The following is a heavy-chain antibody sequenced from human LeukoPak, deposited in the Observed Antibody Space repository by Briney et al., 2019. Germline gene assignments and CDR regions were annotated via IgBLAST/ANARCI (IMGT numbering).Heavy chain of an antibody. CDR1: GITVSSNH. J-gene: IGHJ4*02. D-gene: IGHD3-16*01. Sequence: PGGSLRLSCAGSGITVSSNHMSWVRQAPGKGLEWVSVIYIGASTYYADSVKGRFTISRDNSENTLYLQMNSLRAEDTAVYYCARVGGRRLRLGEPLYYFDYWGQGTLVTVSS. CDR3: ARVGGRRLRLGEPLYYFDY. CDR2: IYIGAST. V-gene: IGHV3-66*01.